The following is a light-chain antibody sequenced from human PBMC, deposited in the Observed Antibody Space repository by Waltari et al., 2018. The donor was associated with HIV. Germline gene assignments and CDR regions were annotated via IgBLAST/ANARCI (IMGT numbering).Light chain of an antibody. CDR3: TSYTTSTTVI. V-gene: IGLV2-14*01. Sequence: QSALTQPASVSGSPGQSITISCTGTSSDVGGYNYVSWYQHHPGKVPKLIVYEVSNRPSGVSNRFSGSKSGNTASLTISGLQAEDEADYYCTSYTTSTTVIFGGGTKLTVL. J-gene: IGLJ2*01. CDR2: EVS. CDR1: SSDVGGYNY.